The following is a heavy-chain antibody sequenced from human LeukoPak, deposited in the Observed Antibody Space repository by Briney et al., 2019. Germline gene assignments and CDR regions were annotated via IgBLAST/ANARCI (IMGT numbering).Heavy chain of an antibody. Sequence: ESGPTLVNPTQTLTLTCTFSGFSLSTSGMRVSWIRQPPGKALEWLARIDWDDDKFYSTSLKTRLTISKGTSKNQVVLTMTNMDPVDTATYYCARSMVRGNYFDYWGQGTLVTVSS. J-gene: IGHJ4*02. CDR1: GFSLSTSGMR. V-gene: IGHV2-70*04. D-gene: IGHD3-10*01. CDR3: ARSMVRGNYFDY. CDR2: IDWDDDK.